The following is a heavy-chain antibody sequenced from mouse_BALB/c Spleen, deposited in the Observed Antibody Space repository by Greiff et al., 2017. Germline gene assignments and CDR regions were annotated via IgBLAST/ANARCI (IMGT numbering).Heavy chain of an antibody. D-gene: IGHD2-1*01. CDR3: TRRGGNYPFAY. V-gene: IGHV1S81*02. CDR2: INPSNGGT. CDR1: GYTFTSYY. Sequence: VQRVESGAELVKPGASVKLSCKASGYTFTSYYMYWVKQRPGQGLEWIGEINPSNGGTNFNEKFKSKATLTVDKSSSTAYMQLSSLTSEDSAVYYCTRRGGNYPFAYWGQGTLVTVSA. J-gene: IGHJ3*01.